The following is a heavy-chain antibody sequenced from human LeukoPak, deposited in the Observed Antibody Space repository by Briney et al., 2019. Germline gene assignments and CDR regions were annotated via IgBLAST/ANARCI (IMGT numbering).Heavy chain of an antibody. V-gene: IGHV3-49*04. D-gene: IGHD6-19*01. CDR1: GFTFSDYA. Sequence: GGSLRLSCTASGFTFSDYAMSCVRQAPGKGLEWVGFIRNKANGGTADYAASVKGRFTISRDDSKTIAYLQMNSLKTEDTAVYYCSRAYSTGWLGINDYWGQGALVTVSS. CDR3: SRAYSTGWLGINDY. CDR2: IRNKANGGTA. J-gene: IGHJ4*02.